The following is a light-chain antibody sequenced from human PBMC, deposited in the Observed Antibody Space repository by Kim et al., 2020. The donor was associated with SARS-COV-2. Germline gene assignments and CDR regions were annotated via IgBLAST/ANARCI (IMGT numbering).Light chain of an antibody. Sequence: SITIACPGTSIDVGGYKYVSWYQQHPGKAPKLMIYDVSNRPSGVSNRFSGSKSGNTASLTISGLQAEDEADYYCSSYTRSSTNYVFGTGTKVTVL. J-gene: IGLJ1*01. CDR1: SIDVGGYKY. CDR3: SSYTRSSTNYV. CDR2: DVS. V-gene: IGLV2-14*03.